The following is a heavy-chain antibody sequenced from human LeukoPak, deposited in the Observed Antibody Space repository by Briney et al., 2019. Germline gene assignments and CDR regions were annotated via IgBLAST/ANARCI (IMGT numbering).Heavy chain of an antibody. V-gene: IGHV4-39*01. Sequence: SETLSLTCTVSGGSISSSSYYWGWIRQPPGKGLEWIGSIYYSGSTYYNPSLKSRVTISVDTSKNQFSLKLSSVTAADTAVYYCARTLNRLLWFGESTGYYFDYWGQGTLVTVSS. CDR3: ARTLNRLLWFGESTGYYFDY. D-gene: IGHD3-10*01. CDR1: GGSISSSSYY. CDR2: IYYSGST. J-gene: IGHJ4*02.